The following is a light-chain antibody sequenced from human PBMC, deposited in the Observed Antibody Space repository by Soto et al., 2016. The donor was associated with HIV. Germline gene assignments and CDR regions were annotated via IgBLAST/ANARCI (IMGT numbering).Light chain of an antibody. CDR3: QQYNSYSPTT. CDR1: QAINSR. J-gene: IGKJ2*01. Sequence: DIQMTQSPSSVSASVGDRVTITCRASQAINSRLAWYQQKPGKAPEVLITATYTLQAGVPSRFSGSASGGTGTDFTLTIDSLQPEDFATYYCQQYNSYSPTTFGQGTRLEIK. CDR2: ATY. V-gene: IGKV1D-16*01.